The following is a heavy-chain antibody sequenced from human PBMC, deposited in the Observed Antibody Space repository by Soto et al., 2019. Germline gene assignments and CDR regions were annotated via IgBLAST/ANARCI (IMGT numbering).Heavy chain of an antibody. J-gene: IGHJ4*02. Sequence: GGSLRLSCAASGFTFSGSAMHWVRQASGKGLEWVGRIRSKANSYATAYAASVKGRFTISRDDSKNTAYLQMNSLKTEDTAVYYCTRAVRGDSSSRRREGGGRNFDYWGQGTLVTVSS. V-gene: IGHV3-73*01. D-gene: IGHD6-6*01. CDR1: GFTFSGSA. CDR2: IRSKANSYAT. CDR3: TRAVRGDSSSRRREGGGRNFDY.